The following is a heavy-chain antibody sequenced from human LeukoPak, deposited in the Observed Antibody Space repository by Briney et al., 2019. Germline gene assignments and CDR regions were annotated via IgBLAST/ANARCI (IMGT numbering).Heavy chain of an antibody. CDR2: IKQDGSEK. J-gene: IGHJ4*02. CDR1: GFTFSSYW. D-gene: IGHD6-19*01. Sequence: PGGSLRLSCAASGFTFSSYWMSWVRQAPGKGLEWVANIKQDGSEKYYVDSVKGRFTISRDNAKNSLYLQMNSLRAEDTAVYYCARDRPRYSSGWDLFDYWGQGTLVTVSS. CDR3: ARDRPRYSSGWDLFDY. V-gene: IGHV3-7*01.